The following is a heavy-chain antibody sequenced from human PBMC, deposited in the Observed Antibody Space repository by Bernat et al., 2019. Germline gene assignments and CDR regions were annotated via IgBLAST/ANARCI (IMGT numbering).Heavy chain of an antibody. J-gene: IGHJ4*02. Sequence: EVQLVESGGGLVQPGGSLRLSCAASGFTFSDHYMDWVRQAPGKGLEWVGRRRNKANSYTTEYAASVKGRFTISRDDSKNSLYLQMNSLKTEDTAVYYCARARSGSDFDYWGQGTLVTVSS. CDR1: GFTFSDHY. V-gene: IGHV3-72*01. D-gene: IGHD1-26*01. CDR3: ARARSGSDFDY. CDR2: RRNKANSYTT.